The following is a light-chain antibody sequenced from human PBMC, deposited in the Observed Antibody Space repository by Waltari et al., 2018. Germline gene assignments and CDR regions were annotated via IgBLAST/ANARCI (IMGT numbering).Light chain of an antibody. CDR2: EVS. J-gene: IGLJ2*01. Sequence: QSALTQPASVSASPGQSITISCTGTSSDVGGYKYVSWYQHPPGKAPKPIIYEVSKRPSGVSYRFSGSKSGNTASLTISGLQAEDEADYYCHSHTSSITTVIFGGGTKLTV. V-gene: IGLV2-14*01. CDR3: HSHTSSITTVI. CDR1: SSDVGGYKY.